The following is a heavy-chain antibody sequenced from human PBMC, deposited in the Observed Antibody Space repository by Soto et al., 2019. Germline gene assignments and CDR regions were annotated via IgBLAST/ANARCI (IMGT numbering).Heavy chain of an antibody. Sequence: QMPLVQSGPEVKKPGTSVKVSCKASGFTFTSSAVQWVRQARGQRLEWIGWIVVGSGNTNYAQKFQERVTITRDMSTSTAYMELSSLRSEDTAVYYCAAAPYYYDSSGYAFDIWGQGTMVTVSS. V-gene: IGHV1-58*01. CDR3: AAAPYYYDSSGYAFDI. CDR2: IVVGSGNT. CDR1: GFTFTSSA. D-gene: IGHD3-22*01. J-gene: IGHJ3*02.